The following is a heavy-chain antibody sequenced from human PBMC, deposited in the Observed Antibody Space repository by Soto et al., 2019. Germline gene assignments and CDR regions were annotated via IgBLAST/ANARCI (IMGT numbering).Heavy chain of an antibody. CDR2: IYYDGSNK. D-gene: IGHD6-13*01. CDR3: ARLAAAAPGYGMDV. CDR1: GFTFSNHA. Sequence: QVQLVESGGGVVQPGRSLRLSCAASGFTFSNHAMHWVRQAPGKGLEWVAFIYYDGSNKYYADSVKGRFTISRDNSKNPLYLEMNSLRAEDTAVYYCARLAAAAPGYGMDVWGQGTTVTVSS. V-gene: IGHV3-30-3*01. J-gene: IGHJ6*02.